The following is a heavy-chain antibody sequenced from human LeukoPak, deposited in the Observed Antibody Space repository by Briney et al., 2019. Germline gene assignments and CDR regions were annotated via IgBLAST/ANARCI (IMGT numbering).Heavy chain of an antibody. CDR2: ISAYNGNT. CDR3: AGEQKGSLRRNAFDI. V-gene: IGHV1-18*01. J-gene: IGHJ3*02. D-gene: IGHD1-26*01. Sequence: ASVKVSCKASGYTFTSYGISWVRQAPGQGLEWMGWISAYNGNTNYAQKLQGRVTMTTDTSTSTAYMELRSLRSDDTAVYYCAGEQKGSLRRNAFDIWGQGTMVTVSS. CDR1: GYTFTSYG.